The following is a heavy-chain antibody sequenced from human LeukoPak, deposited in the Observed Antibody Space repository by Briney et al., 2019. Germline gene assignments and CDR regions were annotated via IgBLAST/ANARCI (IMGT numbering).Heavy chain of an antibody. J-gene: IGHJ4*02. D-gene: IGHD6-13*01. V-gene: IGHV1-2*02. Sequence: ASVKVSCKASGYTFTGYFMHWVRQAPGQGLEWMGWINPNSGGTNYAQKFQDRVTMTRDTSISTAYMELSRLRSDDTAVYYCARDTRLAAVNSNPINYWGQGTLVTVSS. CDR1: GYTFTGYF. CDR2: INPNSGGT. CDR3: ARDTRLAAVNSNPINY.